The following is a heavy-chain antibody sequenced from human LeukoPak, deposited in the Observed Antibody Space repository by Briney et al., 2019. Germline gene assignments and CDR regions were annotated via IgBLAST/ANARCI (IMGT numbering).Heavy chain of an antibody. CDR2: ISTFGTTA. CDR1: GFTFSSYW. Sequence: GGSLRLSCAVSGFTFSSYWMNWVRQVPGKGLVWVSHISTFGTTATYADSVKGRFTISRDNANNTLYLQMNSLRVEDTAVYYCVRDNAYKFDYWGQGTLVTVSS. CDR3: VRDNAYKFDY. J-gene: IGHJ4*02. V-gene: IGHV3-74*01. D-gene: IGHD5-24*01.